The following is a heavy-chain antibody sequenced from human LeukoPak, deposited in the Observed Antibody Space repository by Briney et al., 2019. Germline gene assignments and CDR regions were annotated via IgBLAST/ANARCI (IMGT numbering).Heavy chain of an antibody. J-gene: IGHJ1*01. CDR2: ISYDGSNK. V-gene: IGHV3-30*18. Sequence: PGRSLRLSCAASGFTFSSYGMHWVRQAPGKGLEWVAVISYDGSNKYYADSVKGRFTISRDNSKNTLYLQMDSLRAEDTAVYYCAKGRTYSSGFRAEYFQHWGQGTLVTVSS. CDR1: GFTFSSYG. CDR3: AKGRTYSSGFRAEYFQH. D-gene: IGHD6-19*01.